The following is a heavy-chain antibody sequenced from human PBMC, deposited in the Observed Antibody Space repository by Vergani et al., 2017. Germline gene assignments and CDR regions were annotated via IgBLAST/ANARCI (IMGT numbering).Heavy chain of an antibody. CDR1: GGTFSNHG. CDR2: IIPLFHIA. D-gene: IGHD5/OR15-5a*01. CDR3: ARAGSVYDYSYFDY. V-gene: IGHV1-69*01. J-gene: IGHJ4*02. Sequence: QVQLVQSGAAVKKPGSSVKVSCKASGGTFSNHGINWLRRAPGQGLEWMGGIIPLFHIANYAQKFQGRVAINADESTSTVYMELINLRSEDTAVYYCARAGSVYDYSYFDYWGQGTLVTVSS.